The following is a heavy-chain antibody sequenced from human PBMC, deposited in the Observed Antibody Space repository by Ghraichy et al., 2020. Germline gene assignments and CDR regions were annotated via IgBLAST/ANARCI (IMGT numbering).Heavy chain of an antibody. V-gene: IGHV3-23*01. CDR1: GFTFSSYA. Sequence: LTCAASGFTFSSYAMSWVRQAPGKGLEWVSAISGSGGSTYYADSVKGRFTISRDNSKNTLYLQMNSLRAEDTAVYYCAKDQGDDFWSGYDFDYWGQGTLVTVSS. CDR2: ISGSGGST. J-gene: IGHJ4*02. CDR3: AKDQGDDFWSGYDFDY. D-gene: IGHD3-3*01.